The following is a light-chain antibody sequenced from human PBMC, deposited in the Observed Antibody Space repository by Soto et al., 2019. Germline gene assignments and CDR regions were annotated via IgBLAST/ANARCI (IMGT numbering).Light chain of an antibody. CDR2: AAS. Sequence: DIQMTLSPSSLSASVGQSVTIICRASQSISSYLNWYQQKPGKAPKLLVYAASSLQSGVPSRFSGSGSGTDFTLTISSLQPEDFAVYYCQQYNNWPPITFGQGTRLEIK. CDR3: QQYNNWPPIT. J-gene: IGKJ5*01. CDR1: QSISSY. V-gene: IGKV1-39*01.